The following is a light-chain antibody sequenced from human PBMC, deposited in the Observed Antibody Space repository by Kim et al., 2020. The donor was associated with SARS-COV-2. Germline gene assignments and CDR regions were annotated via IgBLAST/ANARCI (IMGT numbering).Light chain of an antibody. J-gene: IGKJ1*01. CDR2: FAS. V-gene: IGKV3-15*01. Sequence: VAAGERAPLSCGASRRVSSILAWYQQRLGQAPRLLIYFASTRATGLPARFSGSGSGTEVTLTSTSLQWEEFAVYSCQQYNTWAGTFGQGTKVDIK. CDR1: RRVSSI. CDR3: QQYNTWAGT.